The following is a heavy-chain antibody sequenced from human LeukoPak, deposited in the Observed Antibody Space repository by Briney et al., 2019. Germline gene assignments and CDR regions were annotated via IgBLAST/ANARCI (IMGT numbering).Heavy chain of an antibody. V-gene: IGHV4-59*01. J-gene: IGHJ6*02. CDR1: DGSINSYY. Sequence: SETLSLTCSVSDGSINSYYWNWIRRPPGEGLEWIGYIYYNGNTNYSPSLKSRVTMSVDTSKNLFSLKVSSVTAADTAVYYCARDTGYSSGWYYYYYGMDVWGQGTTVTVSS. D-gene: IGHD6-19*01. CDR3: ARDTGYSSGWYYYYYGMDV. CDR2: IYYNGNT.